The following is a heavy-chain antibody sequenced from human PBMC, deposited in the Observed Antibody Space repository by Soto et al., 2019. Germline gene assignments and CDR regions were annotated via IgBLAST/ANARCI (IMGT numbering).Heavy chain of an antibody. D-gene: IGHD6-19*01. CDR2: ISNDESKK. CDR3: ARSIAVAGLDY. Sequence: GGSLRLPCAASGFTFSTYAVHWVRQAPGKGLEWVAVISNDESKKYYANSVKGRFTISRDNSNNTGYLQMNSLRREDTAIYYCARSIAVAGLDYWGPGTLVTVSS. CDR1: GFTFSTYA. J-gene: IGHJ4*02. V-gene: IGHV3-30-3*01.